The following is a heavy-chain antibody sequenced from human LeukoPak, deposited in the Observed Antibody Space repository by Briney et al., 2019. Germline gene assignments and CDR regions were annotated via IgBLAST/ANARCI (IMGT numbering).Heavy chain of an antibody. CDR3: ARAEAWLRLNSYYYMDV. D-gene: IGHD5-12*01. V-gene: IGHV1-8*01. CDR2: MNPNSGNT. J-gene: IGHJ6*03. Sequence: ETSVKVSCKASVYTFTSYDINWVRQATGQGLEWMGWMNPNSGNTGYAQKLQGRVTMTRNTSISTAYMELSSLRSEDTAVYYCARAEAWLRLNSYYYMDVWGKGTTVTISS. CDR1: VYTFTSYD.